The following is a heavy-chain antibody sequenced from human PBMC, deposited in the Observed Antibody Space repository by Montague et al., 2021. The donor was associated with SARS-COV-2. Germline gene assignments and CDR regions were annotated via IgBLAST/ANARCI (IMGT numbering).Heavy chain of an antibody. CDR2: LSYSGRP. D-gene: IGHD6-19*01. Sequence: SETLSLTCDFAGGSFRDYAWSWIRQPPGKRLEWIGYLSYSGRPIYNPSLESRVSISVDTSKNQFSLRLRSVIAADTAVYYCEGRLPLYTSGWYFDQWGQGTLVAVSS. J-gene: IGHJ4*02. V-gene: IGHV4-59*08. CDR3: EGRLPLYTSGWYFDQ. CDR1: GGSFRDYA.